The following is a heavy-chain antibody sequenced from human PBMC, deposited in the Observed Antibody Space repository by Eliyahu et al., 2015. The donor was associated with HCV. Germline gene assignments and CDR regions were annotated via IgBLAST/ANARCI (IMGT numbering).Heavy chain of an antibody. CDR3: AGGTGSSPLDF. J-gene: IGHJ4*02. CDR1: GNSFITYY. Sequence: QVQLVQSGAEMKKPGASVKVSCKASGNSFITYYMHWVRQAPGQGLEWMGMINPSGGFTTYSQKLQGRLAMTRDTSTTTVYMEMNSLRLEDTAVYYCAGGTGSSPLDFWGQGTLVTVSP. V-gene: IGHV1-46*04. D-gene: IGHD6-6*01. CDR2: INPSGGFT.